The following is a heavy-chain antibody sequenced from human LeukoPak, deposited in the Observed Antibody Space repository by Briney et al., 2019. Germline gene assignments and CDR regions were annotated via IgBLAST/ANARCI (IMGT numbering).Heavy chain of an antibody. CDR3: AKDAYYGSGYRAY. V-gene: IGHV3-23*01. CDR1: GFTFSNYA. J-gene: IGHJ4*02. D-gene: IGHD3-10*01. Sequence: GGSLRLSCAASGFTFSNYAMSWVRQAPGKGLEWVSTISGSDGSTYYADSVKGRFTISRDNSKNTLYLQMNSLRPEDTAVYYCAKDAYYGSGYRAYWGQGTLVTVSS. CDR2: ISGSDGST.